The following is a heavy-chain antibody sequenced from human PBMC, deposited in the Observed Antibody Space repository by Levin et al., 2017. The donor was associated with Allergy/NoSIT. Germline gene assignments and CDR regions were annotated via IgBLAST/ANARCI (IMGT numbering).Heavy chain of an antibody. CDR1: GGSFSGYY. D-gene: IGHD5-18*01. CDR3: ARGPQLRYSYGPTKNYYFDY. V-gene: IGHV4-34*01. Sequence: PSETLSLTCAVYGGSFSGYYWSWIRQPPGKGLEWIGEINHSGSTNYNPSLKSRVTISVDTSKNQFSLKLSSVTAADTAVYYCARGPQLRYSYGPTKNYYFDYWGQGTLVTVSS. CDR2: INHSGST. J-gene: IGHJ4*02.